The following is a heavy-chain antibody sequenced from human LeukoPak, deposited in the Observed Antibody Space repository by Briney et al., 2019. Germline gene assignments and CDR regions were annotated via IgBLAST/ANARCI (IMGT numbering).Heavy chain of an antibody. V-gene: IGHV4-59*11. Sequence: SETLSLTCSVSDASISGHYLTWIRQPPGKGLEWIGYISYIGSTNYNPSLKSRVTISVDTSKNQFSLKLSSVTAAHTAVYYCARDKISINAFDMWGQGTMVTVSS. D-gene: IGHD1-14*01. CDR3: ARDKISINAFDM. CDR1: DASISGHY. J-gene: IGHJ3*02. CDR2: ISYIGST.